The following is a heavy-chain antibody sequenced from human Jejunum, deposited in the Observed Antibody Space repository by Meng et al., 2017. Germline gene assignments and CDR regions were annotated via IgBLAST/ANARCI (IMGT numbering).Heavy chain of an antibody. CDR3: ARASSILGGFSS. V-gene: IGHV1-3*01. D-gene: IGHD7-27*01. Sequence: QVQLVQSGAEVRKPGASVKVSCKASENTFTRYPTHWVRQAPGQRLEWMGWINAGNGNTKYSQKFQGRVTITSDTSASTAYMELSSLRSEDTAVYYCARASSILGGFSSWGQGTLVTVSS. CDR2: INAGNGNT. CDR1: ENTFTRYP. J-gene: IGHJ5*01.